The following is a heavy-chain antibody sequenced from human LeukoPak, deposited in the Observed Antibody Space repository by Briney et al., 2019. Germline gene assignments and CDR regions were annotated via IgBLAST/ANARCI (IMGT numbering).Heavy chain of an antibody. J-gene: IGHJ6*02. V-gene: IGHV3-30*03. CDR3: AREMVLDYYYGMDV. CDR2: ISYDGSNK. CDR1: GFTFSSYG. D-gene: IGHD2-8*02. Sequence: PGGSLRLSCAASGFTFSSYGMHWVRQAPGKGLEWVAVISYDGSNKYYADSVKGRFTISRDNSKNTLYLQMNSLRAEDTAVYYCAREMVLDYYYGMDVWGQGTTVTVSS.